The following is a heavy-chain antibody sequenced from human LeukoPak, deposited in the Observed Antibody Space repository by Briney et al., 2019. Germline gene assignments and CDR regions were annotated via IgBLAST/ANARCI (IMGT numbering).Heavy chain of an antibody. D-gene: IGHD6-19*01. J-gene: IGHJ3*02. CDR1: GFTYSTYE. CDR3: ARAQWGSGWYAFDI. V-gene: IGHV3-48*03. Sequence: TGRSLRLSCAASGFTYSTYEMNWVRQAPGKGLEWAAYISNSGSTIYYADSVKGRFTISRDNAKNSLYLQMNSLRADDTAVYYCARAQWGSGWYAFDIWGQGTLVTVSS. CDR2: ISNSGSTI.